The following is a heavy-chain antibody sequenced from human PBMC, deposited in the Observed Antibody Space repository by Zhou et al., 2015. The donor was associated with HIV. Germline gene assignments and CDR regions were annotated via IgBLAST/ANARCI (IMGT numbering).Heavy chain of an antibody. CDR3: ARSLGGYDGYWYFDL. CDR2: IIPLFGTA. D-gene: IGHD5-12*01. Sequence: QVQLVQSGAEVKKPGSSVKVSCKASGGTFSNYAISWVRQAPGQGLEWMGGIIPLFGTANYAQKFQGRVTIIADESTNTAYMDLSSLRSEDTAVYYCARSLGGYDGYWYFDLWGRGTLVTVS. J-gene: IGHJ2*01. CDR1: GGTFSNYA. V-gene: IGHV1-69*12.